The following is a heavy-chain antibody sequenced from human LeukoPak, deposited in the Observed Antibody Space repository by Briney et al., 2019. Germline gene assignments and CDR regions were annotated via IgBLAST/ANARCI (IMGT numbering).Heavy chain of an antibody. D-gene: IGHD3-16*01. Sequence: GGSLRLSCSASGFTFSSYAMHWVRQAPGKGLEYVSAISSNGGSTYYADSVKGRFTISRDNSKNTLYLQMSSLRAEDTAVYYCVKGPWGRDYELSDKYYFDYWGQGTLVTVSS. CDR1: GFTFSSYA. CDR2: ISSNGGST. V-gene: IGHV3-64D*09. J-gene: IGHJ4*02. CDR3: VKGPWGRDYELSDKYYFDY.